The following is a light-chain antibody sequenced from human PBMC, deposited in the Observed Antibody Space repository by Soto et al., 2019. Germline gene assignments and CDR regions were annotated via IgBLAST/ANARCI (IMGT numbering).Light chain of an antibody. Sequence: DIVMTQSPLSLPVTPGEPASISCRSSQSLLHSNGYNYLDWYLQKPGQSPQLQIYLGSNRASGVPDRFSGSGSGTDFTLKISRVEAEDVGVYYCMQALQTSITFGQGTRLEIK. CDR3: MQALQTSIT. CDR2: LGS. V-gene: IGKV2-28*01. CDR1: QSLLHSNGYNY. J-gene: IGKJ5*01.